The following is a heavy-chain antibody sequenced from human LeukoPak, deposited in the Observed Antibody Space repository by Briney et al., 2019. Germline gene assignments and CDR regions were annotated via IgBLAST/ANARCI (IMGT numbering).Heavy chain of an antibody. V-gene: IGHV1-24*01. D-gene: IGHD6-13*01. CDR2: FDPEDGET. CDR3: ATVISSSFVDWGAFDI. Sequence: PLASVKVSCKASGYTLTELSMHWVRQAPGKGLEWMGGFDPEDGETVYAQKFQGRVTMTEDTSTDTAYMELSSLRSEDTAAYYCATVISSSFVDWGAFDIWGQGTMVTVSS. CDR1: GYTLTELS. J-gene: IGHJ3*02.